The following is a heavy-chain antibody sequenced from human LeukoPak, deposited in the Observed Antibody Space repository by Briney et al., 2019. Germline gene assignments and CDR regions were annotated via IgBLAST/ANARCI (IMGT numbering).Heavy chain of an antibody. CDR3: TRESQGAGTTPGEDFDI. Sequence: PGGSLRLSCTASGFTFGDYAMSWFRQAPGKGLEWVGFIRSKAYGGTTEYAASVKGRFTISRDDSKSIAYLQMNSLKTEDTAVYYCTRESQGAGTTPGEDFDIWGRGTMVTVSS. CDR2: IRSKAYGGTT. J-gene: IGHJ3*02. V-gene: IGHV3-49*03. CDR1: GFTFGDYA. D-gene: IGHD1-7*01.